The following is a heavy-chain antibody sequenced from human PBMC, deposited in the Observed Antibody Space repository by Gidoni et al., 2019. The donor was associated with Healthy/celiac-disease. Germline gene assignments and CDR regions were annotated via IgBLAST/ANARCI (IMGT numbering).Heavy chain of an antibody. V-gene: IGHV4-34*01. J-gene: IGHJ6*02. CDR1: AGSFSGSY. CDR2: INHRRST. Sequence: QFQLQQWVAGLLLPSETLSLPCAVYAGSFSGSYLRWIRQPPGKGLEWIGEINHRRSTNYNPSLKSRVTIAVDTSKNQFSLKLSSGTAADTAVYYCARGRRITIFGVVIRASSYGMDVWGQGTTVTVSS. CDR3: ARGRRITIFGVVIRASSYGMDV. D-gene: IGHD3-3*01.